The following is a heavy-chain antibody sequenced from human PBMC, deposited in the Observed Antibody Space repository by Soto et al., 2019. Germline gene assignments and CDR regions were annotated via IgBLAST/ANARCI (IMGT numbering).Heavy chain of an antibody. CDR3: ARNPNWGSLSWFDP. V-gene: IGHV3-53*01. CDR1: GFTVSSNY. CDR2: IYSGGST. J-gene: IGHJ5*02. D-gene: IGHD7-27*01. Sequence: GGSLRLSCAASGFTVSSNYMSWVRQAPGKGLEWVSVIYSGGSTYYADSVKGRFTISRDNSKNTLYLQMNSLRAEDTAVYYCARNPNWGSLSWFDPWGQGTLVTVSS.